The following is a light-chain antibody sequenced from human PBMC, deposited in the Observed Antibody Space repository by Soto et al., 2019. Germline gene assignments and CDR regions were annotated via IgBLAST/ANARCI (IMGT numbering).Light chain of an antibody. CDR3: SSYTSSNTYV. Sequence: QSALTQPGSVSGSPGHSITISCTGTSSDVGAYNYVSWYQQHPGKAPKLMIYDVSNRPSGVSNRFSGSKSGNTASLTISGLQAEDEADYYCSSYTSSNTYVFGTGTKVTLL. CDR2: DVS. J-gene: IGLJ1*01. V-gene: IGLV2-14*03. CDR1: SSDVGAYNY.